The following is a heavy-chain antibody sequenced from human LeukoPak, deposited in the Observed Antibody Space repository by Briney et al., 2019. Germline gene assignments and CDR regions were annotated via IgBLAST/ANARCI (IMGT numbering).Heavy chain of an antibody. CDR1: GFTVSSNY. D-gene: IGHD5-18*01. V-gene: IGHV3-66*01. CDR2: IYSGGST. Sequence: GGSLSLSCAASGFTVSSNYMSWVRQAPGKGLEWVSVIYSGGSTYYADSVKGRFTISRDNSKNTLYLQMNSLRAEDTAVYYCARDPQAMGHLDYWRQASNVTVSS. CDR3: ARDPQAMGHLDY. J-gene: IGHJ4*02.